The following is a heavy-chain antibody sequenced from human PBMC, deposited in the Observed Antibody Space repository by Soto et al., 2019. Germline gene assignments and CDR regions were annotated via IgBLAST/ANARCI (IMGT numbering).Heavy chain of an antibody. V-gene: IGHV1-24*01. CDR3: AKEGVFGGAKYVVFDT. D-gene: IGHD3-16*01. J-gene: IGHJ3*02. Sequence: ASVKVSCKVSGYTLTELSMHWVRQAPGKGLEWMGGFDPEDGETIYAQKFQGRVTMTEDTSTDTAYMELSSLRSEDTAVYYCAKEGVFGGAKYVVFDTGGKGKRVTVPS. CDR1: GYTLTELS. CDR2: FDPEDGET.